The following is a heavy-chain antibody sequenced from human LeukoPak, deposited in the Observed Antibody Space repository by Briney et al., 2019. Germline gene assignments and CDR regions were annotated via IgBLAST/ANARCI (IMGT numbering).Heavy chain of an antibody. CDR2: IYTSGST. CDR1: GGSISRGSYY. J-gene: IGHJ6*03. Sequence: SQTLSLTCTVSGGSISRGSYYWSWIRQPAGKGLEWIGRIYTSGSTNYNPSLKSRVTISVDTSKNQFSLKLSSVTAADTAVYYCARDSSSWSIYYYYYMDVWGKGTTVTISS. CDR3: ARDSSSWSIYYYYYMDV. D-gene: IGHD6-13*01. V-gene: IGHV4-61*02.